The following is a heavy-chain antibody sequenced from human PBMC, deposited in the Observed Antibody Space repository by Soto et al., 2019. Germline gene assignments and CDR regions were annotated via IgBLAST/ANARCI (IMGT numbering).Heavy chain of an antibody. D-gene: IGHD5-12*01. Sequence: SETLSLTCTFSVASITSSYWRWIRQSPGKGLEWIAYVYHTGATNYNPSLKSRVTISLDTSKSQFSLNLTSLSTADTAVYFCARGGNRYSNVASGVGGFDYWGQGSLVTVS. CDR3: ARGGNRYSNVASGVGGFDY. J-gene: IGHJ4*02. V-gene: IGHV4-59*01. CDR2: VYHTGAT. CDR1: VASITSSY.